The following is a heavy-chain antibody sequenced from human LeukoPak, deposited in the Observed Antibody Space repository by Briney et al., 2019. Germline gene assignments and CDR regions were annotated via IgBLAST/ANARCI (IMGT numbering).Heavy chain of an antibody. V-gene: IGHV6-1*01. CDR1: GDSVSSNSS. J-gene: IGHJ3*02. D-gene: IGHD5-18*01. CDR3: AXGGQGDGYSADEAFDI. Sequence: SQTLSLTCAISGDSVSSNSSWNWIRQSPSRGLEWLGRTYYRSKWYNDYVISVKSRININPDTSKNQFSLQLNSVTPEDTAVYYCAXGGQGDGYSADEAFDIWGPGTMVTVS. CDR2: TYYRSKWYN.